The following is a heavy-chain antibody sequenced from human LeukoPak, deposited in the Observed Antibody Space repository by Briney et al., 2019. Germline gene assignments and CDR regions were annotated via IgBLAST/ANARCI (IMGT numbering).Heavy chain of an antibody. V-gene: IGHV3-9*03. J-gene: IGHJ3*02. Sequence: PGGSLRLSCAASGFTFDDYAMHWVRQAPGKGLEWVSGISWNSGSIGYADSVKGRFTISRDNAKNSLYLQMNSLRAEDMALYYCAKVLRANNWNDEAFDIWGQGTMVTVSS. CDR2: ISWNSGSI. CDR1: GFTFDDYA. D-gene: IGHD1-1*01. CDR3: AKVLRANNWNDEAFDI.